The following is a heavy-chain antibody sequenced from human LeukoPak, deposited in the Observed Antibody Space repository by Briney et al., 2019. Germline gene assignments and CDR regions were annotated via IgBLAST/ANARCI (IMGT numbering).Heavy chain of an antibody. D-gene: IGHD2-15*01. CDR3: ASSGGFDY. CDR2: ISSSSTI. Sequence: GGSLRLSCAASGFTFSSYSMNWVRQAPGKGLEWVSYISSSSTIYYADSVKGRFTISRDSAKDSLYLQMNSLRAEDTAVYYCASSGGFDYWGQGTLVTVSS. CDR1: GFTFSSYS. J-gene: IGHJ4*02. V-gene: IGHV3-48*01.